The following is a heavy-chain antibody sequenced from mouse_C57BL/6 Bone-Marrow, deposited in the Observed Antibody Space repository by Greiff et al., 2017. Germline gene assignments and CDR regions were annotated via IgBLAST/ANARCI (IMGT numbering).Heavy chain of an antibody. Sequence: EVKVVESGGGLVQSGRSLRLSCATSGFTFSDFYMEWVRQAPGKGLEWIAASRNKANDYTTEYSASVKGRFIVSRDTSQSILYLQMNALRAEDTAMYYCARGAPSMDYWGQGTSVTVSS. CDR2: SRNKANDYTT. CDR3: ARGAPSMDY. J-gene: IGHJ4*01. V-gene: IGHV7-1*01. CDR1: GFTFSDFY.